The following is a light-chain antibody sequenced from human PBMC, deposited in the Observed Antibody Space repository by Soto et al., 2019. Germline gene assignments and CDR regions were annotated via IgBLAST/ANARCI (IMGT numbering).Light chain of an antibody. Sequence: EIVLTQSPGTLSLSPGERATLSCRASQSVSSNYLAWYQQKPGQAPRLLIYGASTRATAIPDRFSGSGSGTDFTLTISRLEPEDFAVYYCQQYGSSPSTTFGQGTRLEIK. CDR2: GAS. J-gene: IGKJ5*01. V-gene: IGKV3-20*01. CDR1: QSVSSNY. CDR3: QQYGSSPSTT.